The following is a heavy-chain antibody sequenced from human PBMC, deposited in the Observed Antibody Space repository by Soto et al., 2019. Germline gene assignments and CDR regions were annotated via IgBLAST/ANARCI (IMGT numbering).Heavy chain of an antibody. J-gene: IGHJ3*01. V-gene: IGHV3-11*01. CDR1: GFTFSDYH. CDR3: ARRAQGDTGGVYAFDV. CDR2: ISSSGSTI. D-gene: IGHD2-8*02. Sequence: GGSLRLSCAASGFTFSDYHMNWIRQAPGKGPEWISYISSSGSTIYYADSVKGRFTISRDNAKNSLYLQMNSLRAEDTAVYYCARRAQGDTGGVYAFDVWGQGTMVTVSS.